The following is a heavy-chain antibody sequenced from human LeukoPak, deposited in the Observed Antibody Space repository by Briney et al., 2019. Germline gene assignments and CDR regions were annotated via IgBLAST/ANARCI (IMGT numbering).Heavy chain of an antibody. Sequence: GGPLRLSCAASGFTFSSYAMSWFRKPPGKGRDGVSAISGSGGSTYYADSVKGRFTISRDNSKNTLYLQMNSLRAEDTAVYFCAKELIIQPTGTVAFDVWGQGTMVTVSS. D-gene: IGHD1-1*01. CDR3: AKELIIQPTGTVAFDV. CDR1: GFTFSSYA. V-gene: IGHV3-23*01. CDR2: ISGSGGST. J-gene: IGHJ3*01.